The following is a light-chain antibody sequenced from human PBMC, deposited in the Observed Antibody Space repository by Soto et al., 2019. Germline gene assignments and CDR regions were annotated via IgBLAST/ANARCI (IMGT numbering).Light chain of an antibody. Sequence: QSALTQPASVSGSPGQSITISCTGTSSDIGAYNFVSWYQQHPGKAPKLMLDDVNIRPSGVSNRFSGSKSGNTDSLTISGLQAEDEADYYCTSGTTSTTRIFGGGTKLTVL. CDR3: TSGTTSTTRI. J-gene: IGLJ2*01. CDR1: SSDIGAYNF. CDR2: DVN. V-gene: IGLV2-14*03.